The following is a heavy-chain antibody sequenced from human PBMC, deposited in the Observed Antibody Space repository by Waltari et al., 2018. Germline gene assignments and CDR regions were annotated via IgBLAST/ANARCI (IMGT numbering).Heavy chain of an antibody. D-gene: IGHD2-2*01. J-gene: IGHJ6*02. CDR3: ATAGIVVVPAAMWYYYYGMDV. CDR2: FDPEDGET. CDR1: GYTLTELT. V-gene: IGHV1-24*01. Sequence: QAQLVQSGAEVKQPGASANVSCKVSGYTLTELTLPLLRPAPGQGLEWRGGFDPEDGETIYAQKFQGRVTMTEDTSTDTAYMELSSLRSEDTAVYYCATAGIVVVPAAMWYYYYGMDVWGQGTTVTVSS.